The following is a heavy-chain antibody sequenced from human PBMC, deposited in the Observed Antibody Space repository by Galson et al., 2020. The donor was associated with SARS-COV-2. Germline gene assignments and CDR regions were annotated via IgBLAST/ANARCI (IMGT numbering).Heavy chain of an antibody. D-gene: IGHD2-2*01. CDR1: GFTFSTYG. Sequence: GGSLRLSCAASGFTFSTYGMHWVRQAPGKGLEWVAVISYDGSDTYYADSVKGRFTISRDNSKNTLYLQMSSLRAEDTAVYYCTTLRRHCSSTSCGMFDPWGQGTLVTVSS. V-gene: IGHV3-30*03. J-gene: IGHJ5*02. CDR2: ISYDGSDT. CDR3: TTLRRHCSSTSCGMFDP.